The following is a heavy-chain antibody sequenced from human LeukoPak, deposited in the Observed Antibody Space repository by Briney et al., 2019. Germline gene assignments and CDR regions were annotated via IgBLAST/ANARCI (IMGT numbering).Heavy chain of an antibody. J-gene: IGHJ4*02. D-gene: IGHD6-19*01. CDR3: ARDVSGSGLYYFDY. Sequence: GGSLRLSCAASGFTFSRNWMHWVRQGPGKGLVWVSRLNPDGSDTGYADSVKGRSSISRDNAKHSLYLQMNSLRAEDTALYYCARDVSGSGLYYFDYWGQGTLVTVSS. CDR1: GFTFSRNW. CDR2: LNPDGSDT. V-gene: IGHV3-74*01.